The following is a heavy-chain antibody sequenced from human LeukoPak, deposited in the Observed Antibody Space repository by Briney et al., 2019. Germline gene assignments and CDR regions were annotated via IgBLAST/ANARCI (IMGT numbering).Heavy chain of an antibody. CDR2: ISSSSTYT. D-gene: IGHD3-10*01. CDR1: GFTFSNYY. CDR3: ARAPFRDYYGSGSYFDY. V-gene: IGHV3-21*01. J-gene: IGHJ4*02. Sequence: GGSLRLSCAASGFTFSNYYMNWVRQAPGKGLEWVSSISSSSTYTYYADSLKGRFTISRDNAKNSLYLQVDSLSAEDTAVYYCARAPFRDYYGSGSYFDYWGQGTLVTVS.